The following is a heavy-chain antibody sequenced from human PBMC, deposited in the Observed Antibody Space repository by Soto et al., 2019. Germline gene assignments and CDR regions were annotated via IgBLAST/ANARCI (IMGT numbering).Heavy chain of an antibody. CDR3: ARTYYYDSSGYHGDYYFDY. CDR1: GYTFTSYA. CDR2: ITTYNGNT. V-gene: IGHV1-18*01. Sequence: QVQLVQSGAEVKKPGASVKVSCKASGYTFTSYAFSWVRQAPGQGPEWMGWITTYNGNTNYAQNFQGKVTMTTDTSTSTANMELRSLRSDDTAVYYCARTYYYDSSGYHGDYYFDYWGQGTLVTVSS. J-gene: IGHJ4*02. D-gene: IGHD3-22*01.